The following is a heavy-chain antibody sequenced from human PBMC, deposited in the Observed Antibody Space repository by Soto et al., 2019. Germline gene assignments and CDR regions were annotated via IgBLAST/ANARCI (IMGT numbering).Heavy chain of an antibody. D-gene: IGHD1-26*01. V-gene: IGHV1-46*03. J-gene: IGHJ4*02. CDR3: ATSPTYSGRYEYYFDY. Sequence: QVQLVQSGAEVKKPGASVKVSCKASGYTFTSYYMHWVRQAPGQGLEWMGIINPSGGSTSYAQKFQGRVTMTSDTSTSTVDMELSSLRSEDTAVYYCATSPTYSGRYEYYFDYWGQGPLVTVSS. CDR2: INPSGGST. CDR1: GYTFTSYY.